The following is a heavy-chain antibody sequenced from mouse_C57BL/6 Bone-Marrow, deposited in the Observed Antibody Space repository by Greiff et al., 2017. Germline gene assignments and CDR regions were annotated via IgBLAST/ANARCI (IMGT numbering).Heavy chain of an antibody. Sequence: HVQLQPPWTELVKPGASVKLSCKASGYTFTSYWMHWVKQRPGQGLEWIGNINPSNGGTNYNEKFKSKATLTVDKSSSTAYMQLSSLTSEDSAVXYCARAYSNSAWFAYWGQGTLVTVSA. CDR1: GYTFTSYW. CDR3: ARAYSNSAWFAY. V-gene: IGHV1-53*01. J-gene: IGHJ3*01. CDR2: INPSNGGT. D-gene: IGHD2-5*01.